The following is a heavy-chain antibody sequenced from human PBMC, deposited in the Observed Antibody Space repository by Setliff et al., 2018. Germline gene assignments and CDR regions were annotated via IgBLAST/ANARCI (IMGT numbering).Heavy chain of an antibody. CDR1: GYTFSNYG. Sequence: ASVKVSCKTSGYTFSNYGVSWVRQAPGQGLEWMGWISGYDGNTKYAQNLHGRVTVTTDTSATTAYMELKNLRSDDTAVYYCARINFYVSSGYYYAPDFWGQGTLVTVSS. CDR3: ARINFYVSSGYYYAPDF. J-gene: IGHJ4*02. CDR2: ISGYDGNT. V-gene: IGHV1-18*01. D-gene: IGHD3-22*01.